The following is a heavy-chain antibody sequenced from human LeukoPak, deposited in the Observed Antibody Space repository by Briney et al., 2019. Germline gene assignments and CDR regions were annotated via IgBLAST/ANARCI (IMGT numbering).Heavy chain of an antibody. Sequence: SVKVSCKASGGTFSSYAISWVRQAPGQGLEWMGGIIPIFGTANYAQKFQGRVTMTRDTSISTAYMELSRLRSDDTAVYYCARDLYSYLDYWGQGTLVTVSS. D-gene: IGHD5-18*01. J-gene: IGHJ4*02. CDR1: GGTFSSYA. CDR2: IIPIFGTA. V-gene: IGHV1-69*05. CDR3: ARDLYSYLDY.